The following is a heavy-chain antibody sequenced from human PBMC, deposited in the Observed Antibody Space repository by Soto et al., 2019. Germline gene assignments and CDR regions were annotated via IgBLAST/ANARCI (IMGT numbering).Heavy chain of an antibody. CDR1: GFTFSSYA. V-gene: IGHV3-23*01. Sequence: EVQLLESGGGLVQPGGSLRLSCAASGFTFSSYAMSWVRQAPGKGLEWLSTISGSGGSTYYADYVKGRFTISRDNPKNRLNLHMNILRAEDTVVFFCAKNWIFGLWSCYPVHFDYWGQGTLVTV. D-gene: IGHD3-3*01. J-gene: IGHJ4*02. CDR2: ISGSGGST. CDR3: AKNWIFGLWSCYPVHFDY.